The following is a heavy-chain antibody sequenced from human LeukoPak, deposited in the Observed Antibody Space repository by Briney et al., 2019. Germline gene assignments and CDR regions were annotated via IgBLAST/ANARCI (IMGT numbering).Heavy chain of an antibody. CDR3: ATEDYSSSSLRWFDP. CDR1: GYTLTELS. CDR2: FDPEDGET. V-gene: IGHV1-24*01. D-gene: IGHD6-6*01. Sequence: ASVKVSCKLSGYTLTELSMHWVRQAPGKGLEWMGGFDPEDGETIYAQKFQGRVTMTEDTSTDTAYMELSSLRSEDTAVYYCATEDYSSSSLRWFDPWGQGTLVTVSS. J-gene: IGHJ5*02.